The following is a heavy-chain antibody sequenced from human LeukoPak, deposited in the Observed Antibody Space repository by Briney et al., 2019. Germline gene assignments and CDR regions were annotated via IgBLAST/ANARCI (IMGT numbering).Heavy chain of an antibody. D-gene: IGHD2-2*01. CDR2: ISAYNGNT. J-gene: IGHJ5*02. Sequence: ASVKVSCKASGYTFTSYGISWVRQAPGQGLEWMGWISAYNGNTNYAQKLQGRVTMTTDTSTSTAYMELSSLRSEDTAVYYCARATLPAARRLNWFDPWGQGTLVTVSS. CDR1: GYTFTSYG. V-gene: IGHV1-18*01. CDR3: ARATLPAARRLNWFDP.